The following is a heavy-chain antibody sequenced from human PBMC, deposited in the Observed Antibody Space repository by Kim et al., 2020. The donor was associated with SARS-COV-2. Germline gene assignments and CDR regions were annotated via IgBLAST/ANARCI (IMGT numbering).Heavy chain of an antibody. J-gene: IGHJ6*02. D-gene: IGHD3-16*02. V-gene: IGHV3-11*05. CDR3: ARVGYDYVWGSYRDYYYYYGMDV. CDR2: ISSSSSYT. Sequence: WGSLRLSCAASGFTFSDYYMSWIRQAPGKGLEWVLYISSSSSYTNYADSVKGRFTISRDNAKNSLYLQMNSLRAEDTAVYYCARVGYDYVWGSYRDYYYYYGMDVWGQGTTVTVSS. CDR1: GFTFSDYY.